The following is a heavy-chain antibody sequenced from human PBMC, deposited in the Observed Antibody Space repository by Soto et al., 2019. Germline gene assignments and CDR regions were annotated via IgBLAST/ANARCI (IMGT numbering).Heavy chain of an antibody. J-gene: IGHJ4*02. CDR3: ARVSGSYFRSTIDY. D-gene: IGHD1-26*01. V-gene: IGHV3-20*04. Sequence: EVQLVESGGGVERPGGSLRLSCEASGFSFDDYGMSWVRQAPGKGLEWVSGINRNGGSTAYVDSVKGRFTISRDNAKNSLYLQINSLRAEDTALYYCARVSGSYFRSTIDYWGQGTLVTVSS. CDR1: GFSFDDYG. CDR2: INRNGGST.